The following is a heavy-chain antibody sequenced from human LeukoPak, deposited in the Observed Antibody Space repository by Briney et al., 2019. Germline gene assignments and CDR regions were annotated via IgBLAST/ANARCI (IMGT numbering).Heavy chain of an antibody. V-gene: IGHV4-61*02. CDR3: ARADWPHYYFDY. D-gene: IGHD3-9*01. CDR1: GGSISGGSYF. CDR2: IYSTGST. J-gene: IGHJ4*02. Sequence: SQTLSLTCTVSGGSISGGSYFWNWIRQPAGKGLEWIGRIYSTGSTNYNPSLKSRVTISVDTSKNQLSLRLSSVTAADTAVYYCARADWPHYYFDYWGQGTLVTVSS.